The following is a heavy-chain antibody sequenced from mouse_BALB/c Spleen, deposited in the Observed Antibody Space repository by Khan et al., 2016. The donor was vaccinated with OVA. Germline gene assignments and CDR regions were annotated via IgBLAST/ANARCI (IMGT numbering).Heavy chain of an antibody. D-gene: IGHD2-4*01. V-gene: IGHV2-6-1*01. CDR2: IWSDGST. CDR3: ARQPYYHYNIMDY. Sequence: VELVESGPGLVAPSQSLSITCTISGSSLTNYGVHWVRQPPGKGLEWLVVIWSDGSTTYNSALKSRLTISKDNSKSQVFLKVNSLQTDDTAMYFCARQPYYHYNIMDYWGQGTSVTVSS. CDR1: GSSLTNYG. J-gene: IGHJ4*01.